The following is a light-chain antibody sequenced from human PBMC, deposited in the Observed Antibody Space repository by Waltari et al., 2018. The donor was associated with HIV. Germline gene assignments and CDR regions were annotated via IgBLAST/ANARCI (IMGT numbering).Light chain of an antibody. Sequence: QSALTQPPSVSGSPGQSVTISCTGATTDVGTYNHVAWYQQPPGTSPKLLIYEVTNRPSGVPDRFSGSKSGNTASLTISGLQAEDEGDYFCSSYTSNSLVLFGGGTKLTVL. CDR3: SSYTSNSLVL. CDR2: EVT. V-gene: IGLV2-18*02. CDR1: TTDVGTYNH. J-gene: IGLJ2*01.